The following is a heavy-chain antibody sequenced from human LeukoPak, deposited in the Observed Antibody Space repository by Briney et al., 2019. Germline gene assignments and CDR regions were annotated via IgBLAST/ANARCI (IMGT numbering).Heavy chain of an antibody. CDR3: ARGGIAAPGGDFDY. CDR2: INHSGST. CDR1: GGSFSGYY. J-gene: IGHJ4*02. D-gene: IGHD6-13*01. Sequence: SETLSLTCAVYGGSFSGYYWSWIRQPPGKGLEWIGEINHSGSTNYSPSLKSRVTISVDTSKNQFSLKLSSVTAADTAVYYCARGGIAAPGGDFDYWGQGTLVTVSS. V-gene: IGHV4-34*01.